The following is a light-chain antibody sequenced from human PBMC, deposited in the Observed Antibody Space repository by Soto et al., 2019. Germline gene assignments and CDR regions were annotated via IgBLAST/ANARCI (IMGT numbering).Light chain of an antibody. CDR1: QSISTY. Sequence: DIQMTQSPSSLSASVGDRVTITCRASQSISTYLNWYQQKSGKAPKLLIYAASSLQSGVPSRFSGSGYGTDFTLTISRLQPEDFATYYCQQSYSTPGTFGQGTKVEIK. V-gene: IGKV1-39*01. CDR2: AAS. J-gene: IGKJ1*01. CDR3: QQSYSTPGT.